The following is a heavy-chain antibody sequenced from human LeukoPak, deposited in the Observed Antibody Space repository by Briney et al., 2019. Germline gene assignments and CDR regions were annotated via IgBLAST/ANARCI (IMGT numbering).Heavy chain of an antibody. CDR2: ISSSGSTI. D-gene: IGHD3-22*01. CDR1: GFTFSGYY. J-gene: IGHJ5*02. Sequence: PGGSLRLSCAASGFTFSGYYMSWIRQAPGKGLEWVSYISSSGSTIYYADSVKGRFTISRDNAKNSLYLQMNSLRAEDTAVYYRARDLEYYYDSGQVRWFDPWGQGTLVTVSS. CDR3: ARDLEYYYDSGQVRWFDP. V-gene: IGHV3-11*01.